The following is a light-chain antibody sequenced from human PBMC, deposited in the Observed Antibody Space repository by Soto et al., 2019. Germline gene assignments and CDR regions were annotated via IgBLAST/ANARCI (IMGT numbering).Light chain of an antibody. CDR2: DAS. J-gene: IGKJ5*01. Sequence: EFGLTQYPATLSLSPGESATLSCRASQSVSSYLAWYKQKPGQAPRLLIYDASNRATGIPARFSGSGSGTDFTIPTSSLAPEDFAVYYCQQRTFGQGTRLEIK. V-gene: IGKV3-11*01. CDR3: QQRT. CDR1: QSVSSY.